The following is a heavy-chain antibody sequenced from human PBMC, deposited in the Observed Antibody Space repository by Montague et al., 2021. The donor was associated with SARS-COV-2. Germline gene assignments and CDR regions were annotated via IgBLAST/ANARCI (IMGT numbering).Heavy chain of an antibody. J-gene: IGHJ4*02. CDR3: ARGDHPTTASWYFFDS. CDR2: ICSSGNT. V-gene: IGHV4-4*07. D-gene: IGHD6-13*01. Sequence: SETLSLTCTVSGGSINYYYWHWLRQSAGKGLEWIGRICSSGNTNSNPSLESRVIMSVDSSQNQFSLKLNSVTAADTAVYYCARGDHPTTASWYFFDSWGQGALVTVSS. CDR1: GGSINYYY.